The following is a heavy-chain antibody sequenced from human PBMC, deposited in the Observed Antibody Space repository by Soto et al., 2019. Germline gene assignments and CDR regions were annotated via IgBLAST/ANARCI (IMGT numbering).Heavy chain of an antibody. J-gene: IGHJ4*02. CDR2: IYSGGYT. V-gene: IGHV3-53*01. CDR3: ANPPGGGGY. CDR1: GFTVSNNY. Sequence: EVQLVESGGGLIQPGGSLRLSCAVSGFTVSNNYMSWVRQAPGKGLEGVSVIYSGGYTAYGDSVKGRFTISRDNSKNHLSFQMDSPGAPPMAVFYCANPPGGGGYWGQGTLVTVSS. D-gene: IGHD3-10*01.